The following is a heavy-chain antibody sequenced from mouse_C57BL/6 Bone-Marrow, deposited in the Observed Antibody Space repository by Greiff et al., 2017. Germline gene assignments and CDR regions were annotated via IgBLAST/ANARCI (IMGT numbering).Heavy chain of an antibody. D-gene: IGHD1-1*01. V-gene: IGHV1-55*01. CDR2: IYPGSGST. CDR1: GYTFTSYW. Sequence: QVQLQQPGAELVKPGASVKMSCKASGYTFTSYWITWVKQRPGQGLEWIGDIYPGSGSTNYNEKFKSKATLTVDTSSSTAYMQLSSLTSEDSAVYYFGRSDCYYGSRNYWGQGTTLTVSS. J-gene: IGHJ2*01. CDR3: GRSDCYYGSRNY.